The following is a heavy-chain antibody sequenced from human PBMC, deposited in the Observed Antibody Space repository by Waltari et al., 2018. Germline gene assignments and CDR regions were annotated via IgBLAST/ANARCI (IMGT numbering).Heavy chain of an antibody. CDR2: SYYSGGA. CDR3: ARHGKYKDYDILTGYYIGGGDFDY. V-gene: IGHV4-39*01. Sequence: QLQLQESGPGLVKPSETLSLTCTVSGGSISSSSYTWGWSRPPPGKGLEWSGSSYYSGGAYYNPSLKSQVTISVDTSKNQFSLKLSSVTAADTAVYYCARHGKYKDYDILTGYYIGGGDFDYWGQGTLVTVSS. CDR1: GGSISSSSYT. D-gene: IGHD3-9*01. J-gene: IGHJ4*02.